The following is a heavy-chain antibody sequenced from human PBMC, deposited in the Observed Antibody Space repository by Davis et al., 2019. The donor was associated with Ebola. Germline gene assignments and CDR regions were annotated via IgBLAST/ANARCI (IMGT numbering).Heavy chain of an antibody. D-gene: IGHD1-26*01. V-gene: IGHV3-21*01. Sequence: GESLKIPCVASGFAFSTYAMSWVRQAPGKGLEYVSGISGNSAITHYGDSVKGRFTISRDNAKNSLYLQMNSLRAEDTAVYYCARFSRELAFREISFDYWGQGTLVTVSS. J-gene: IGHJ4*02. CDR1: GFAFSTYA. CDR3: ARFSRELAFREISFDY. CDR2: ISGNSAIT.